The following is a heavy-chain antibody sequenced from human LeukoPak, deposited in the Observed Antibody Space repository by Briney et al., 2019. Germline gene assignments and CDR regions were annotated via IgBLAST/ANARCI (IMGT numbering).Heavy chain of an antibody. D-gene: IGHD3-22*01. J-gene: IGHJ4*02. Sequence: GGSLRLSCAASGFTSSAYWMHWVRQVPGKGLVWVSRINSDVSTTNYADSVKGRFTISRDNAKNTIYLQMNSLRAEDTAVYYCARDGYYYDSSGKGPFDHWGQGTLVTVSS. CDR1: GFTSSAYW. CDR3: ARDGYYYDSSGKGPFDH. V-gene: IGHV3-74*01. CDR2: INSDVSTT.